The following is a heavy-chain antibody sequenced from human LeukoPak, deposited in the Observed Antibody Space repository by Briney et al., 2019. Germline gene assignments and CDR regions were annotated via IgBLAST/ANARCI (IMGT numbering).Heavy chain of an antibody. V-gene: IGHV3-7*01. CDR2: IKQDGSEK. Sequence: GGSLRLSCAASGFTFGSYWMSWVRQAPGKGLEWVANIKQDGSEKYYVDSVKGRFTISRDNSKNTLSLQMNSLRAEDTAVYYCAKDNYDFLIAYSSPYYYYGMDVWGQGTTVTVSS. J-gene: IGHJ6*02. CDR1: GFTFGSYW. D-gene: IGHD3-3*01. CDR3: AKDNYDFLIAYSSPYYYYGMDV.